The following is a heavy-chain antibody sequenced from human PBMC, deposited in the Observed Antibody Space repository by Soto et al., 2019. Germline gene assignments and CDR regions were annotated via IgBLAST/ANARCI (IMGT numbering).Heavy chain of an antibody. J-gene: IGHJ3*01. CDR3: GKDPNGDYFGAFDF. CDR2: ITGSGDYT. D-gene: IGHD4-17*01. Sequence: EVQMLESGGGLVQPGGSLRLSCTASGFTFSSYALTWVRQAPGKGLEWVSSITGSGDYTRYTDSVKGRFTITRDNAKNHLFLQMKSLRADDTAIYYCGKDPNGDYFGAFDFWGQGTMVTVSS. CDR1: GFTFSSYA. V-gene: IGHV3-23*01.